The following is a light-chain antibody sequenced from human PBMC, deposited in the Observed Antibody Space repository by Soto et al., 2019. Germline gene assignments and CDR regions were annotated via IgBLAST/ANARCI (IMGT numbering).Light chain of an antibody. CDR2: HVS. CDR3: SSYTSSSSYV. Sequence: QSVLTQPASVSGSPGQSITISCTGSSSDVGGYNYVSWYQQHPGKAPKLMIYHVSNRPSGISNRFSGSKSGNTASLTIFGLQAEDEADYYCSSYTSSSSYVFGTGTKFTVL. CDR1: SSDVGGYNY. J-gene: IGLJ1*01. V-gene: IGLV2-14*01.